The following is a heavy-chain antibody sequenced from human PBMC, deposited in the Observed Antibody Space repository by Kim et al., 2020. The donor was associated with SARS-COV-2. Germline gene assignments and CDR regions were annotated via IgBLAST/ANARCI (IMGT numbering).Heavy chain of an antibody. V-gene: IGHV3-23*01. Sequence: GGSLRLSCAASGFTFSSYAMSWVRQAPGKGLEWVSAISGSGGSTYYADSVKGRFTISRDNSKNTLYLQMNSLRAEDTAVYYCAKDRGDSPYDILTGFDYWGQGTLVTVSS. J-gene: IGHJ4*02. CDR2: ISGSGGST. CDR3: AKDRGDSPYDILTGFDY. D-gene: IGHD3-9*01. CDR1: GFTFSSYA.